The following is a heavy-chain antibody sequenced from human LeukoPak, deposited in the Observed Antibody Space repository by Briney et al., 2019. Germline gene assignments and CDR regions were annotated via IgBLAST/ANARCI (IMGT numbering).Heavy chain of an antibody. CDR2: ISGSGGST. CDR3: AKDRSTFEYYYDSSGYYPGDY. Sequence: GGSLRLSCAASGFTFSSYAMSWVRQAPGKGLEWVSAISGSGGSTYYADSVKGRFTISRDNSKNTLYLQMNSLRAEDTAVYYCAKDRSTFEYYYDSSGYYPGDYWGQGTLVTVSS. CDR1: GFTFSSYA. V-gene: IGHV3-23*01. D-gene: IGHD3-22*01. J-gene: IGHJ4*02.